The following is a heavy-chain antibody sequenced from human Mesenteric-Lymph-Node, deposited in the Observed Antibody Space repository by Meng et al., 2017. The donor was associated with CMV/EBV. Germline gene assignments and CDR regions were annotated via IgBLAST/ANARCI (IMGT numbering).Heavy chain of an antibody. J-gene: IGHJ4*02. V-gene: IGHV3-66*02. CDR2: IYRDEDT. D-gene: IGHD3-16*01. CDR1: GCSVSGNY. Sequence: SGCSVSGNYMTWVRQARGKGGEWVSTIYRDEDTCRGDAVKGQFTRSRENSKNTLYLQMSTLRPDDTAVYYCARCRGGRGVVQPIDYWGQGTLVTVSS. CDR3: ARCRGGRGVVQPIDY.